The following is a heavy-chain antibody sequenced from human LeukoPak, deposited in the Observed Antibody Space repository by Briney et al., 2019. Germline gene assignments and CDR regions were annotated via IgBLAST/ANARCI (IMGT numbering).Heavy chain of an antibody. CDR3: ARAFGRYCSGESCYPFDY. V-gene: IGHV4-34*01. J-gene: IGHJ4*02. CDR2: FNHAGST. Sequence: SETLSLTCAVYGGSFTDYFWTLIRQPPGKGLEWIGEFNHAGSTNYNPSLKSRLTISVDTSKNQFSLKLRSVTAADTAVYYCARAFGRYCSGESCYPFDYWGQGTLVTVSS. D-gene: IGHD2-15*01. CDR1: GGSFTDYF.